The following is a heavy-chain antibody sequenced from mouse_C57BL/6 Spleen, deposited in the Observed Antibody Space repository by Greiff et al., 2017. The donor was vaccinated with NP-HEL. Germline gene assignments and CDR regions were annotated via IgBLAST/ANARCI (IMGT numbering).Heavy chain of an antibody. Sequence: VQGVESGPELVKPGASVKISCKASGYSFTSYYIHWVKQRPGQGLEWIGWIYPGSGNTKYNEKFKGKATLTADTSSSTAYMQLSSLTSEDSAVYYCARVLRYSYYFDYWGQGTTLTVSS. V-gene: IGHV1-66*01. D-gene: IGHD1-1*01. CDR2: IYPGSGNT. CDR1: GYSFTSYY. CDR3: ARVLRYSYYFDY. J-gene: IGHJ2*01.